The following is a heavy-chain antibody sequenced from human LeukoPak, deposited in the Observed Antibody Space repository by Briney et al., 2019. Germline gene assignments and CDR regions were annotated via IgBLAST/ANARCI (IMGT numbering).Heavy chain of an antibody. CDR2: INTNTGNP. CDR1: GYTFTSYA. V-gene: IGHV7-4-1*02. Sequence: ASVKVSCKASGYTFTSYAMNWVRQAPGQGLEWMGWINTNTGNPTYAQGFTGRFVFSLDTSVSTAYLQISSLKAEDTAVYYCARHPLPQWLGYYYYYYMDVWGKGTTVTVSS. D-gene: IGHD6-19*01. CDR3: ARHPLPQWLGYYYYYYMDV. J-gene: IGHJ6*03.